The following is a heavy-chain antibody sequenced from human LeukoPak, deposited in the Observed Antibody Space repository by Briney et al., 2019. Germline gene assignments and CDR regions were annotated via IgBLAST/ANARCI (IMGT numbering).Heavy chain of an antibody. J-gene: IGHJ4*02. CDR1: GFTFNTYG. V-gene: IGHV3-23*01. CDR3: ARGGVDHYGSGTYYLMYYFDH. D-gene: IGHD3-10*01. CDR2: ISGSGGAT. Sequence: GGSLRLSCAASGFTFNTYGMSWVRQAPGKGLEWVSGISGSGGATYYADSVKGRFTVSRDDPHNTLYLHMNSVRAEDTAVYFCARGGVDHYGSGTYYLMYYFDHWGQGALVTVSS.